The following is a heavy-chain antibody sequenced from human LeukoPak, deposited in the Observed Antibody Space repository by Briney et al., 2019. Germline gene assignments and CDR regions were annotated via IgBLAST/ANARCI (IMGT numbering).Heavy chain of an antibody. J-gene: IGHJ4*02. CDR1: GYTFTSYY. CDR2: INTSGGST. D-gene: IGHD1-26*01. CDR3: ARDLLSSSGSYRVSVYFDY. Sequence: ASVKVSCKASGYTFTSYYMHWVRQAPGQGLEWMGIINTSGGSTSYAQKFQGRVTMTRDTSTSTVYMELSSLRSEDTAVYYCARDLLSSSGSYRVSVYFDYWGQGTLVTVSS. V-gene: IGHV1-46*03.